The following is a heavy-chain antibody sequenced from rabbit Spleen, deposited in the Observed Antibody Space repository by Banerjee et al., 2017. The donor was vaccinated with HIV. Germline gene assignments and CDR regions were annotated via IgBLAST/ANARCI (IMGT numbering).Heavy chain of an antibody. D-gene: IGHD1-1*01. CDR1: GFSFSNKAV. V-gene: IGHV1S45*01. CDR2: ISASTGRT. J-gene: IGHJ4*01. CDR3: ARDGASNSAFYPNL. Sequence: QEQLLESGGGLVKPEGSLKLSCTASGFSFSNKAVMCWVRQAPGKGLEWIACISASTGRTYYASWATGRFTISKTSSTTVTLQMTSLTAADTATCFCARDGASNSAFYPNLWGPGTLVTVS.